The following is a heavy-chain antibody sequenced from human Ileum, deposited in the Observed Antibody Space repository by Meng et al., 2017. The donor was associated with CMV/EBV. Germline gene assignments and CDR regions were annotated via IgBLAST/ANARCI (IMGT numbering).Heavy chain of an antibody. Sequence: GGSLRLSCAASGFTFSSSGMHWVRQAPGKGLEWVAVISYDGSDKKYAESVKGRFAISRDNSKEMLYLQMDSLRAEDTAVYYCARDRYAVTDATYFDYWGRGTLVTVSS. CDR3: ARDRYAVTDATYFDY. D-gene: IGHD4-11*01. V-gene: IGHV3-30*03. J-gene: IGHJ4*02. CDR1: GFTFSSSG. CDR2: ISYDGSDK.